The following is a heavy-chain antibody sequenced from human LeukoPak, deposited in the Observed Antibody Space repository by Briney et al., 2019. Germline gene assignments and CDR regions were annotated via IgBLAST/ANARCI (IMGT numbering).Heavy chain of an antibody. CDR2: IYYSGST. Sequence: SETLSLTCTVSGAFIGSYYWSWIRQPPGKGLEWIGYIYYSGSTNYNPSLKSRVTISVDTSKNQSSLKLSSVTAADTAVYYCARDSLDSSSAFDYWGQGTLVTVSS. J-gene: IGHJ4*02. CDR1: GAFIGSYY. V-gene: IGHV4-59*01. CDR3: ARDSLDSSSAFDY. D-gene: IGHD6-6*01.